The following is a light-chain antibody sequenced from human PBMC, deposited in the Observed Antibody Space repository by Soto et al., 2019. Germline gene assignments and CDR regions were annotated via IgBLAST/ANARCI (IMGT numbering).Light chain of an antibody. V-gene: IGKV3-20*01. CDR1: QSVDSTY. CDR3: QWYGYSPRT. Sequence: EIVLTQSPGTLSLSPGERATLSCRASQSVDSTYLGWYQQKPGQAPRLLVYDASSRATGIPVRFSGSGSGTDFTLTISRLEPEDFAVYYCQWYGYSPRTFGHWTKLEIK. CDR2: DAS. J-gene: IGKJ2*01.